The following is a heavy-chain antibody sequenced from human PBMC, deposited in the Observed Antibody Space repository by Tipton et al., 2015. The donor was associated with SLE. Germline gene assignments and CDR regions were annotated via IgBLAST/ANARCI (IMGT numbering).Heavy chain of an antibody. CDR3: AREDGAVTDRGHFAK. CDR1: GFPISRYF. Sequence: TLSLTCTVSGFPISRYFWGWIRQPPGKGLEWLGTIYHSGTTSYNPSLKSRLTLSIDTSKNQFSLKLSSVTAADTAVYYCAREDGAVTDRGHFAKWGQGTLVTVPS. CDR2: IYHSGTT. V-gene: IGHV4-38-2*02. J-gene: IGHJ4*02. D-gene: IGHD2-8*02.